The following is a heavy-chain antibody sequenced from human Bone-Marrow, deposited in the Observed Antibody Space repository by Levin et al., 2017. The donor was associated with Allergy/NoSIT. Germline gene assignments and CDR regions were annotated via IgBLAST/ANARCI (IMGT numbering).Heavy chain of an antibody. CDR2: ISYDGGHK. CDR1: GFTFSAFG. J-gene: IGHJ4*02. CDR3: TRDRGEWGQFYFDY. V-gene: IGHV3-33*01. D-gene: IGHD1-26*01. Sequence: PGESLKISCAASGFTFSAFGMHWVRQPPGRGLEWVAVISYDGGHKFYADSVKGRFTISRDNSKNTHYLQMNSLRAEDTAVYYCTRDRGEWGQFYFDYWGQGILVTASS.